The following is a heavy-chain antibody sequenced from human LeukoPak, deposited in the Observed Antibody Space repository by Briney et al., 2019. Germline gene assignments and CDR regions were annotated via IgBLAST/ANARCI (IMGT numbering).Heavy chain of an antibody. CDR3: ARKQLVWT. CDR1: GYSISSGYY. V-gene: IGHV4-38-2*02. J-gene: IGHJ4*02. D-gene: IGHD6-6*01. Sequence: PSETLSLTCTVSGYSISSGYYWGWIRQPPGKGLEWIGSIYHSGSTYYNPSLKSRVTISVDTSKNQFSLKLSSVTAADTAVYYCARKQLVWTWGQGTLVTVSS. CDR2: IYHSGST.